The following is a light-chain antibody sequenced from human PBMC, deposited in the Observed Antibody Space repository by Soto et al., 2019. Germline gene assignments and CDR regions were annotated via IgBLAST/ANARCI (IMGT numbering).Light chain of an antibody. CDR2: EVS. Sequence: QSALTQPASVSGSPGQSITISCTGTSSDIGGYKYVSWYQQHPGKAPKLMIYEVSNRPSGVSSRFSGSKSGNTASLTISGLQAEDESDYYCASYTTSHVVFGGGTKLTVL. CDR1: SSDIGGYKY. J-gene: IGLJ2*01. CDR3: ASYTTSHVV. V-gene: IGLV2-14*01.